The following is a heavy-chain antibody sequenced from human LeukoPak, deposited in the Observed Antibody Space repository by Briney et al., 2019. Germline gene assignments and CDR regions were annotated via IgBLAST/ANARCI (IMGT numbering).Heavy chain of an antibody. CDR1: EITFSSYW. D-gene: IGHD3-22*01. V-gene: IGHV3-74*01. Sequence: GGSLRLSCAAPEITFSSYWMHWVRHAPGKGLVWVSRINSVGSSTSYADAVKGRFTISRDNAKNMLYLQMNSLRAEDTAVYYCARSGYYNWFDPWGQGTLVTVSS. J-gene: IGHJ5*02. CDR2: INSVGSST. CDR3: ARSGYYNWFDP.